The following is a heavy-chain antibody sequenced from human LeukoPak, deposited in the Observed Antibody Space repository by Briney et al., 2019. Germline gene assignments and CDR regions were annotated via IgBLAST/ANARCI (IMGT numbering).Heavy chain of an antibody. V-gene: IGHV1-69*01. Sequence: SVKVSCKASGGTFSSYAISWVRQAPGQGLEWMGGIIPIFGTANYAQKFQGRVTITADESTSTAHMELSSLRSEDTAVYYCARVDGYGSGDYFDYWGQGTLVTVSS. CDR2: IIPIFGTA. CDR1: GGTFSSYA. J-gene: IGHJ4*02. D-gene: IGHD3-10*01. CDR3: ARVDGYGSGDYFDY.